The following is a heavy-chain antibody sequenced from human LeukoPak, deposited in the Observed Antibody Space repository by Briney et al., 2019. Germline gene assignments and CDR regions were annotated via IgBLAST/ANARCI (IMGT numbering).Heavy chain of an antibody. J-gene: IGHJ4*02. D-gene: IGHD1-26*01. CDR1: GGSISSYY. CDR3: ARGLGEASSAY. V-gene: IGHV4-59*12. Sequence: SETLSLTCTVSGGSISSYYWSWIRQPPGKGLEWIGYIYYSGSTNYNPSLKSRVTISVDTSKNQFSLKLSSVTAADAAVYYCARGLGEASSAYWGKGPLVTASS. CDR2: IYYSGST.